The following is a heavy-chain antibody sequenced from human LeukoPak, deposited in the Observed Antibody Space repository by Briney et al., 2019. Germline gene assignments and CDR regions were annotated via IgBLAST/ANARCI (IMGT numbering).Heavy chain of an antibody. CDR2: INPNSGGT. J-gene: IGHJ4*02. V-gene: IGHV1-2*02. Sequence: GGSLRLSCAASGYTFTGYYMHWVRQAPGQGLEWMGWINPNSGGTNYAQKFQGRVTMTRDTSISTAYMELSRLRSDDTAVYYCARNVGEGSGSYVDYWGQGTLVTVSS. CDR1: GYTFTGYY. CDR3: ARNVGEGSGSYVDY. D-gene: IGHD1-26*01.